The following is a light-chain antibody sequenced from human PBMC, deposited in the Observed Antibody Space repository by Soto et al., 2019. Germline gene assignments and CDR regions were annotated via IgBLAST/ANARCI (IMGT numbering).Light chain of an antibody. J-gene: IGLJ2*01. V-gene: IGLV1-44*01. CDR2: SNN. CDR1: RSNVGSNT. CDR3: AAWDDSLNGLV. Sequence: QSVLTQPPSASGTPVQRVTIACSGSRSNVGSNTLNWYQQLPGTAPKLLIDSNNQRPSGVPDRFSGSQSGTSASLAISGLQSDDESDYYGAAWDDSLNGLVFGRGTKLTVL.